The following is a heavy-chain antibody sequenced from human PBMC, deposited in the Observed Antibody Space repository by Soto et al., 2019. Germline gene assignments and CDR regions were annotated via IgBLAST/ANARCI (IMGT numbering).Heavy chain of an antibody. CDR2: MNPNSGNT. V-gene: IGHV1-8*01. D-gene: IGHD3-9*01. Sequence: QVQLVQSGAEVKKPGASVKVSCKASGYTFTSYDINWVRQATGQGLEWMGWMNPNSGNTGYAQKFQGRVTMTRNTSISTAYMELSSLRSEDTAVYYCARGRFYDILTGYLSPTYYYYYMDVWGKGTTVTVSS. J-gene: IGHJ6*03. CDR1: GYTFTSYD. CDR3: ARGRFYDILTGYLSPTYYYYYMDV.